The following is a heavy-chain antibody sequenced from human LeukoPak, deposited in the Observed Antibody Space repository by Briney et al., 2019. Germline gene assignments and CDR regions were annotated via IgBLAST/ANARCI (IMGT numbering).Heavy chain of an antibody. J-gene: IGHJ4*02. CDR3: VQGGHFDF. CDR2: INEDGSKK. D-gene: IGHD3-16*01. Sequence: GGSLRLSCAASGFPFSTFWVTWGRQTPGKGPEWVANINEDGSKKYYVDSVKGRFTISRDNGKNSLYLQMNSLRADDTALYFCVQGGHFDFWGQGAPVTVSS. V-gene: IGHV3-7*01. CDR1: GFPFSTFW.